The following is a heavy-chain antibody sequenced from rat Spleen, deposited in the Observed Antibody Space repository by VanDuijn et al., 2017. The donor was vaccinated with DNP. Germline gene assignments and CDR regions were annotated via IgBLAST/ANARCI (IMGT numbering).Heavy chain of an antibody. J-gene: IGHJ2*01. V-gene: IGHV5-31*01. CDR3: ARAANNYRYFDY. D-gene: IGHD1-10*01. Sequence: EVQLVESGGDLVQPGRSLKLSCVASGFTFDNYWMTWIRQVPGKGLEWVASITSSGGSTYYPDSVKGRFTISRDNAKNTLYLQMNSLRSEDTATYYCARAANNYRYFDYWGQGVMVTVSS. CDR1: GFTFDNYW. CDR2: ITSSGGST.